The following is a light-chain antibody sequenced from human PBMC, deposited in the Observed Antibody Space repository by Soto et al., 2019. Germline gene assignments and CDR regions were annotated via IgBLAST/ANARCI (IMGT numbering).Light chain of an antibody. V-gene: IGLV1-51*01. Sequence: AVTRPASVAGGPGQRVTIYCSGSSSNIGGNSVSWYQQLPGTAPKLLIYDDDKRPPGIPDRFSGSKSGTSATLGITGFQTGDEADYYCGSWDSSLSAYVFGTGTKVTVL. CDR2: DDD. CDR3: GSWDSSLSAYV. J-gene: IGLJ1*01. CDR1: SSNIGGNS.